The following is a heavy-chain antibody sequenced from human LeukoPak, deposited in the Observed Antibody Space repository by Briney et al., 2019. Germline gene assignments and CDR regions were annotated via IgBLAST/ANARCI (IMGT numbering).Heavy chain of an antibody. V-gene: IGHV4-34*01. J-gene: IGHJ4*02. D-gene: IGHD6-19*01. CDR3: ARNPGGSSGWPYFDY. CDR1: GGSFSGYY. CDR2: INHSGST. Sequence: SETLSLTCAVYGGSFSGYYWSWLRQPPGKGLEWIGEINHSGSTNYNPSLKSRVTISVDTSKNQFSLKLSSVTAADTAVYYCARNPGGSSGWPYFDYWGQGTLVTVSS.